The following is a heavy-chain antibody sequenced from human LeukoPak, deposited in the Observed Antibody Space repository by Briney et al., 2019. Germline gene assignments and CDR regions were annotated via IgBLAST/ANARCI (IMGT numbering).Heavy chain of an antibody. J-gene: IGHJ4*02. Sequence: SETLSLTCTVSGGSFSSFYWNWIRQPAGKGLEWIGRIYSSGGTNYNPSLKSRVTMSVDTSKIQFSLTLTSVTAADTAVYYCARGFYFDYWGQGTLVTVSS. V-gene: IGHV4-4*07. CDR1: GGSFSSFY. CDR2: IYSSGGT. CDR3: ARGFYFDY.